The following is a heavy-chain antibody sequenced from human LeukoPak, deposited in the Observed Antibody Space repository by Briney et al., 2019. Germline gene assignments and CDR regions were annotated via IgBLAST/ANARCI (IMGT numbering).Heavy chain of an antibody. CDR2: ITATSLHI. Sequence: GGSLRLSCAASGVTFSGYSMNWVRQAPGKGLEWVSAITATSLHIYYADSVKGRFTISRDNAKNSLYLQMNSLGAEDTAVYYCARDLDISLRTDMYYDAFDLWGQGTMVTVSS. CDR3: ARDLDISLRTDMYYDAFDL. J-gene: IGHJ3*01. V-gene: IGHV3-21*01. D-gene: IGHD2-8*01. CDR1: GVTFSGYS.